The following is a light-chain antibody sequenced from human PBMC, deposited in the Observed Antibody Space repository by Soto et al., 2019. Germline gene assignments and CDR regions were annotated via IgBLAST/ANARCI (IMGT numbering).Light chain of an antibody. Sequence: DIQMTQSPSTLSASVGDRVTITCRASQSISSWLAWYQQKPGKAPKLLIYKASNLESGVPSRFSGSRSGTEFTLTISSLQPDDFATYYCHQYDSYWTFGQGTKVDIK. V-gene: IGKV1-5*03. J-gene: IGKJ1*01. CDR2: KAS. CDR1: QSISSW. CDR3: HQYDSYWT.